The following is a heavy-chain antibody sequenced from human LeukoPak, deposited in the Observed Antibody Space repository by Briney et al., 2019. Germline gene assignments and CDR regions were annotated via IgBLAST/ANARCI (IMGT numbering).Heavy chain of an antibody. CDR2: ITGSSRST. Sequence: GGSLRLSCAASGFTFSSYAMSWVRQAPGKGLEWVSTITGSSRSTYYADSVRGRFTISRDNSKNTLHLRMNSLTAEDTAVYYCAKDTPLTAYSPGWSGNSFDSWGQGTLVTVSS. V-gene: IGHV3-23*01. D-gene: IGHD6-19*01. J-gene: IGHJ4*02. CDR1: GFTFSSYA. CDR3: AKDTPLTAYSPGWSGNSFDS.